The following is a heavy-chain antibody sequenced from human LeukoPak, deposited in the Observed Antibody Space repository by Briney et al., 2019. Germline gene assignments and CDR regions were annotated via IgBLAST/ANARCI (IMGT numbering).Heavy chain of an antibody. CDR3: ARGGNRIAAAGSKFGY. D-gene: IGHD6-13*01. CDR2: INHSGST. Sequence: PSETLSLTCAVYGGSFSGYYWSWIRQPPGKGLEWIGEINHSGSTNYNPSLKSRVTISVDTSKNQFSLKLSSVTAADTAVYYCARGGNRIAAAGSKFGYWGQGTLVTVSS. J-gene: IGHJ4*02. CDR1: GGSFSGYY. V-gene: IGHV4-34*01.